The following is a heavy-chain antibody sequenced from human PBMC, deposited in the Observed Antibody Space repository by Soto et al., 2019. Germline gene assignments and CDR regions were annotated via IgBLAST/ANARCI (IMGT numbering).Heavy chain of an antibody. CDR2: IYYSGST. J-gene: IGHJ4*02. V-gene: IGHV4-39*01. D-gene: IGHD3-10*01. CDR1: GGSISSSSYY. Sequence: SETLSLTCTVSGGSISSSSYYWGWIRQPPGKGLEWIGSIYYSGSTYYNPSLKSRVTISVDTSKNQFSLKLSSVTAADTAVYYCARQVLWFGELLGDVGGGFGYWGQGTLVTVSS. CDR3: ARQVLWFGELLGDVGGGFGY.